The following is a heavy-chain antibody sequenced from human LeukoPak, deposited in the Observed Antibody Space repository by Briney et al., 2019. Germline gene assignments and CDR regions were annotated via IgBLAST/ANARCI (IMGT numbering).Heavy chain of an antibody. V-gene: IGHV4-59*01. D-gene: IGHD2-8*01. CDR1: GASISSDY. CDR2: IYYSGST. Sequence: PSETLSLTCTVSGASISSDYWIWIRQPPGKGLEWIGYIYYSGSTNYNPSLKSRVTISVDTSKNQFSLKLSSVTAADTAVYYCARRLRGHWFDPWGQGTLVTVSS. CDR3: ARRLRGHWFDP. J-gene: IGHJ5*02.